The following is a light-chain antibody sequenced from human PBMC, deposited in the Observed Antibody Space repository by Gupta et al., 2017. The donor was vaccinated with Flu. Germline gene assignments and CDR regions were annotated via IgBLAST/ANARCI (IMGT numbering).Light chain of an antibody. CDR1: QSLVYSDGNTV. J-gene: IGKJ1*01. V-gene: IGKV2-30*01. CDR2: LVS. Sequence: VVMTQSPLSLPVTLGQTASISCRSSQSLVYSDGNTVLHWYQQRPGQAPRRLIYLVSHRESGVPDRFSGSGSGTEFTLTISRLEAEDFGMYFCKQGGNSPVAFGRGTKVEIK. CDR3: KQGGNSPVA.